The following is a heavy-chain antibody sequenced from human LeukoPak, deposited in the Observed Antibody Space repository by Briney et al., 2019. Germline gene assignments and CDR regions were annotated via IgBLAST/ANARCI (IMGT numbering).Heavy chain of an antibody. CDR1: GFTFSSYA. J-gene: IGHJ6*03. CDR3: ARKVSGWYLSYYYYMDV. V-gene: IGHV3-64*01. Sequence: GGSLRLSCAASGFTFSSYAMHWVRQAPGKGLEYVSAISSNGGSTYYANSVKGRFTISRDNSKNTLYLQMGSLRAEDMAVYYCARKVSGWYLSYYYYMDVWGKGTTVTISS. D-gene: IGHD6-19*01. CDR2: ISSNGGST.